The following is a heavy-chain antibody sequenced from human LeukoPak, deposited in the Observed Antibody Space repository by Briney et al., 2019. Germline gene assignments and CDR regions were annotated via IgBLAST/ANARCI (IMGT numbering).Heavy chain of an antibody. Sequence: SETLSLTCAVYGGSFSGYYWSWIRQPPGKGLEWIGEINHSGSTNYNPSLKSRVTISVDPSKNQFSLKLSSVTAADTAVYYCARSIAAAGYKYNWFDPWGQGTLVTVSS. CDR3: ARSIAAAGYKYNWFDP. CDR1: GGSFSGYY. D-gene: IGHD6-13*01. V-gene: IGHV4-34*01. J-gene: IGHJ5*02. CDR2: INHSGST.